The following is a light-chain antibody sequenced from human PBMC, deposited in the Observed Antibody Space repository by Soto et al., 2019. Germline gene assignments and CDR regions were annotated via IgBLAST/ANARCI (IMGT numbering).Light chain of an antibody. J-gene: IGLJ2*01. V-gene: IGLV1-44*01. CDR1: TSNLGGNT. Sequence: QAVVTQPPSVSGTPGHKVSISYSGSTSNLGGNTVNWYQQLPGTAPKLLIYTNNQRPSGVPDRFSGSKSGTSASLAISDLRSEDEADFYCAAWDDSLNAVVFGGGTKLTVL. CDR2: TNN. CDR3: AAWDDSLNAVV.